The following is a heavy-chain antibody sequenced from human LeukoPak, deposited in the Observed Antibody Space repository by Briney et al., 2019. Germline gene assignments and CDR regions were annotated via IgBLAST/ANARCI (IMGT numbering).Heavy chain of an antibody. J-gene: IGHJ4*02. CDR2: INWNGAST. D-gene: IGHD6-19*01. V-gene: IGHV3-20*04. CDR3: ASGSSGWYYFED. Sequence: GGSLRLSCAASGFSFGTYCMSWVRQVPGKGLEWVSGINWNGASTVYADSVKGRFTISRDNAKNSLYLQMNSLRAEDTALYYCASGSSGWYYFEDWGQGTLVTVSS. CDR1: GFSFGTYC.